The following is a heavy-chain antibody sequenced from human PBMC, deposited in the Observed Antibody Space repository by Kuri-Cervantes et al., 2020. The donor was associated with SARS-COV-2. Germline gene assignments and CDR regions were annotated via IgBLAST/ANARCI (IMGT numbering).Heavy chain of an antibody. CDR2: ISDDGSNK. V-gene: IGHV3-30-3*01. CDR1: GFTFSSYA. Sequence: GESLKISCAASGFTFSSYAMSRVRQAPGKGLEWVAVISDDGSNKFYADSVKGRFTISRDNSKNTLYLQMNSLRAEDTAVYYCARGCAWELLCAFDFWGQGTLVTVSS. D-gene: IGHD1-26*01. CDR3: ARGCAWELLCAFDF. J-gene: IGHJ3*01.